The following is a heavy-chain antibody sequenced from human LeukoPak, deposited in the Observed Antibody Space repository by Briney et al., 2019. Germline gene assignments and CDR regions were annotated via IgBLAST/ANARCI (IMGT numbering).Heavy chain of an antibody. CDR3: ARGSSQLWYLDYGFGY. Sequence: SETLSLTCTVSGGSISSYYWSWIRQPPGKGLEWIGEINHSGSTNYNPSLKSRVTISVDTSKNQFSLKLSSVTAADTAVYYCARGSSQLWYLDYGFGYWGQGTLVTVSS. J-gene: IGHJ4*02. CDR1: GGSISSYY. V-gene: IGHV4-34*01. CDR2: INHSGST. D-gene: IGHD5-18*01.